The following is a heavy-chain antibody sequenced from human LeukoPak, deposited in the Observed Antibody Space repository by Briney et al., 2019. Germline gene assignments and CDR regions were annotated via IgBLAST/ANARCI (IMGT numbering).Heavy chain of an antibody. D-gene: IGHD1-26*01. CDR2: IWYDGSNK. CDR3: ARESPGATRDY. CDR1: GFTFSSYG. Sequence: PGGSLRLSCAASGFTFSSYGMHWVRQAPGKGLEWVAVIWYDGSNKYYADSVKGRFTISRDNAKNSLYLQMNSLRAEDTAVYYCARESPGATRDYWGQGTLVTVSS. V-gene: IGHV3-33*01. J-gene: IGHJ4*02.